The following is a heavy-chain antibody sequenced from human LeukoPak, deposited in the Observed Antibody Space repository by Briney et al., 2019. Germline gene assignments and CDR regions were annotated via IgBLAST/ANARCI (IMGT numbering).Heavy chain of an antibody. CDR2: INHSGST. J-gene: IGHJ4*02. V-gene: IGHV4-34*01. CDR3: ARGIRGLLYPLWVY. CDR1: GGSFSGYY. Sequence: SETLSLTCAVYGGSFSGYYWSWIRQPPGKGLEWIGEINHSGSTSYNPSLKSRVTISVDTSKNQFSLKLSSVTAADTAVYYCARGIRGLLYPLWVYWGQGTLVTVSS. D-gene: IGHD3-3*01.